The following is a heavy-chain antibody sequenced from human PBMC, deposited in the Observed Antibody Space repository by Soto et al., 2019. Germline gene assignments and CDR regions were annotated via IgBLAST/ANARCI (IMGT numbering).Heavy chain of an antibody. J-gene: IGHJ4*02. CDR1: GFTLKNAW. Sequence: EVQLVESGGGLVKPGGSLRLSCAASGFTLKNAWMSWVRQDPGKGLEWVGRIKTKTSGVTTDYAAPVEGRFTISRDHSQTGLYLQLNSLHIEDTAVYFCATDRPVVVNTTFDYWGQGALVTVSS. D-gene: IGHD2-2*01. CDR2: IKTKTSGVTT. CDR3: ATDRPVVVNTTFDY. V-gene: IGHV3-15*01.